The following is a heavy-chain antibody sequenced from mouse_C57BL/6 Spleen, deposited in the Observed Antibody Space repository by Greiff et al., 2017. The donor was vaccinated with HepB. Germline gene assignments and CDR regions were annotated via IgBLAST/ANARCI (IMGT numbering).Heavy chain of an antibody. CDR2: ISDGGSYT. Sequence: EVKLVESGGGLVKPGGSLKLSCAASGFTFSSYAMSWVRQTPGKRLEWVATISDGGSYTYYPDNVKGRFTISRDNAKNNLYLQMSHLKSEDTAMYYCARDSNYNAMDYWGQGTSVTVSS. V-gene: IGHV5-4*01. J-gene: IGHJ4*01. CDR3: ARDSNYNAMDY. CDR1: GFTFSSYA. D-gene: IGHD2-5*01.